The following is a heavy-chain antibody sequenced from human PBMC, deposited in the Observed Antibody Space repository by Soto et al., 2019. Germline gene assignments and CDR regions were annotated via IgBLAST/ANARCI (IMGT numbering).Heavy chain of an antibody. J-gene: IGHJ6*02. V-gene: IGHV1-18*01. CDR3: ARDLTVTLYALDF. CDR1: GYTFTSYG. Sequence: GASVKVSCKASGYTFTSYGITWVRQAPGQGLEWMGYISTYNGNTNYAQILQGRVTMTTDRSTSTAYIELRSLRSDDTAVYHCARDLTVTLYALDFGGQGTTVTVSS. CDR2: ISTYNGNT. D-gene: IGHD4-4*01.